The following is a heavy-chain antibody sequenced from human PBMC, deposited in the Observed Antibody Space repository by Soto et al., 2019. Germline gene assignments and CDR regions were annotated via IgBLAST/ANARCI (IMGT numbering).Heavy chain of an antibody. CDR1: GYSLSDLS. V-gene: IGHV1-24*01. CDR2: LDAEDGET. D-gene: IGHD2-2*01. J-gene: IGHJ4*02. Sequence: ASVKVSCKVSGYSLSDLSIHWVRQAPGKGLEWMGGLDAEDGETVYAQKLQGRGTMTEDTSTDTAYMELSSLTSEDTAMYYCATLPRTIERTPAAIWSFDSWGQGTLVTVSS. CDR3: ATLPRTIERTPAAIWSFDS.